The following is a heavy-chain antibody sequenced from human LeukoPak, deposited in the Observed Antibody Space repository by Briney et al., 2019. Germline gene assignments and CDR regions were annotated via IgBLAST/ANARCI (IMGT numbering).Heavy chain of an antibody. CDR1: GFTVSSNY. Sequence: GGSLRLSCAASGFTVSSNYMSWVSQAPGKGLEWVSVIYSGGSTYYADSVKGRFTISRDNSKNTLYLQMNSLRAEDTAVYYCAKDILSVAGTVDYWGQGTLVTVSS. J-gene: IGHJ4*02. CDR3: AKDILSVAGTVDY. CDR2: IYSGGST. D-gene: IGHD6-19*01. V-gene: IGHV3-53*01.